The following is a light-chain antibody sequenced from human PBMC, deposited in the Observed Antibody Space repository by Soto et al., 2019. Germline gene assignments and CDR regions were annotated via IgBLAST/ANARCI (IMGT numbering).Light chain of an antibody. V-gene: IGKV3-20*01. CDR2: GSS. J-gene: IGKJ1*01. CDR3: HQYGNXPQT. Sequence: EIVLTQSPGTLSSSPGERVTLSCRASQSVNSSYLAWYQHKPGQAPRLLIYGSSTSATGIPGRFSGSGSGTDFTRTIARLEPGDFAVYYCHQYGNXPQTFGQGTTV. CDR1: QSVNSSY.